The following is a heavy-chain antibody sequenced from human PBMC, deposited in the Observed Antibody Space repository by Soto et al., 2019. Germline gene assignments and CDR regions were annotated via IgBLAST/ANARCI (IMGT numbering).Heavy chain of an antibody. Sequence: PSETLSLTCDVYGGSFSGYYCSWIRQPQGKGLEWIGEINHSGSTNYNPSLKSRVTISVDTSKNQFSLKLSSVTAADTAVYYCARGHFDFNVLRFLERPNVRPGYYYYMDVWGKGTTVTVSS. J-gene: IGHJ6*03. V-gene: IGHV4-34*01. CDR1: GGSFSGYY. CDR2: INHSGST. D-gene: IGHD3-3*01. CDR3: ARGHFDFNVLRFLERPNVRPGYYYYMDV.